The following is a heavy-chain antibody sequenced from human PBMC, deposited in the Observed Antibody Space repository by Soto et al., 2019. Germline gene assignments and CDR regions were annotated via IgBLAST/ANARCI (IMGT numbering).Heavy chain of an antibody. CDR2: ISSSSSYI. CDR3: GGKSRAFDI. V-gene: IGHV3-21*01. CDR1: GFTFSSYS. Sequence: GESLKISCAASGFTFSSYSMNWVRQAPGKGLEWVSSISSSSSYIYYADSVKGRFTISRDNAKNSLYLQMNSLRAEEKAVDYRGGKSRAFDIWGQGTMVTVSS. J-gene: IGHJ3*02.